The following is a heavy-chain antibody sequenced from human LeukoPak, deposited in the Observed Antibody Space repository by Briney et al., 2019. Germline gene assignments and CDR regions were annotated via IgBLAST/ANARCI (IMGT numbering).Heavy chain of an antibody. CDR1: GFTFSSYK. CDR2: ISTSSSAV. Sequence: GRSLRLSCAASGFTFSSYKMNWVRQAPGKGLEWVSYISTSSSAVYYADSVRGRFTISRDNAKNSLYLQMNSLRDEDTAVYYCARESGLYYGSGRDEVYFDYWGQGTLVTVSS. J-gene: IGHJ4*02. V-gene: IGHV3-48*02. D-gene: IGHD3-10*01. CDR3: ARESGLYYGSGRDEVYFDY.